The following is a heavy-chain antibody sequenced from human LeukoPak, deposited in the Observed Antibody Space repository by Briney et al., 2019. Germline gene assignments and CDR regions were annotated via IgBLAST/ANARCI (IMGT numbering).Heavy chain of an antibody. CDR1: GFTFSSCA. D-gene: IGHD4-23*01. CDR3: AGFGGNSF. Sequence: PGGSLRLSCAASGFTFSSCAMSWVRQAPGKGPEWVAVISNSGTTYYADSVKGRVTISRDNSRNTVYLQMNSLRAGDTAVYYCAGFGGNSFWGQGTQVTVSS. J-gene: IGHJ4*02. V-gene: IGHV3-66*01. CDR2: ISNSGTT.